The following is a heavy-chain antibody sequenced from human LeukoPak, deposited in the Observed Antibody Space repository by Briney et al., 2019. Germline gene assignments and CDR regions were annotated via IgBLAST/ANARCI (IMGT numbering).Heavy chain of an antibody. J-gene: IGHJ4*02. CDR3: ARGGWLQATTFDY. CDR1: GGSISSGDYY. V-gene: IGHV4-30-4*08. CDR2: IYYSGST. Sequence: PSETLSLTCTVSGGSISSGDYYWSWIRQPPGKGLEWIGYIYYSGSTYYNPSLKSRVTISVDTSKNQFSLKLSSVTAADTAVYYCARGGWLQATTFDYWGQGTLVTVSS. D-gene: IGHD5-24*01.